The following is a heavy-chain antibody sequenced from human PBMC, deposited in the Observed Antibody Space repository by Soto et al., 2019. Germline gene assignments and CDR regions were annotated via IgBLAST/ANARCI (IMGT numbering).Heavy chain of an antibody. D-gene: IGHD6-6*01. V-gene: IGHV3-7*01. Sequence: EVQLVESGGGLVQPGGSLRLSCAASGFTFSSYWMSWVRQAPGKGLEWVANIKQDGSEKYYVDSVKGRFTISRDNAKKSLYLQMNSLRAEDTAVYYCAREGLEYSSSSWYYGMDVWAKGPRSPSP. J-gene: IGHJ6*02. CDR3: AREGLEYSSSSWYYGMDV. CDR2: IKQDGSEK. CDR1: GFTFSSYW.